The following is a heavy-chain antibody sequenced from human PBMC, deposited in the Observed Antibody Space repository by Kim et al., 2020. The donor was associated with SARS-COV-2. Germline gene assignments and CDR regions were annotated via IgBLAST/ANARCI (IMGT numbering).Heavy chain of an antibody. CDR1: GGSISSSSYY. Sequence: SETLSLTCTVSGGSISSSSYYWGWIRQPPGKGLEWIGSIYYSGSTYYNPSLKSRVTISVDTSKNQFSLKLSSVTAADTAVYYCARQGYSGSYYFIYYYGMDVWGQGTTVTVSS. V-gene: IGHV4-39*01. CDR2: IYYSGST. D-gene: IGHD1-26*01. J-gene: IGHJ6*02. CDR3: ARQGYSGSYYFIYYYGMDV.